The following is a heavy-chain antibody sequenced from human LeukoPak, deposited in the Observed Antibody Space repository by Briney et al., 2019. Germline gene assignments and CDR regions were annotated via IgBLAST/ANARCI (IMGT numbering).Heavy chain of an antibody. D-gene: IGHD4-17*01. CDR3: ARSDYGDSSFDY. Sequence: ASGTLSLTCAVSGGSISSSNWWSWVRQPPGQGLEWIGEIYHSGTTNYNPSLKSRVTISVDKSENQFSLKLTSVTPEDTAVYYCARSDYGDSSFDYWGQGTLVTVSS. J-gene: IGHJ4*02. V-gene: IGHV4-4*02. CDR1: GGSISSSNW. CDR2: IYHSGTT.